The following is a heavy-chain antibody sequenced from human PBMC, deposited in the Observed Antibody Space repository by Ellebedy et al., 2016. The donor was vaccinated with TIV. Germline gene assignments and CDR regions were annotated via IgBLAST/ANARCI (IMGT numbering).Heavy chain of an antibody. CDR3: AREGTQLLSKTNDY. CDR2: MNPNSGNT. V-gene: IGHV1-8*01. J-gene: IGHJ4*02. Sequence: ASVKVSXXASGYTFTSYDINWVRQATGQGLEWMGWMNPNSGNTGYAQKFQGRVTMTRDTSTSTVYMELSSLRSEDTAVYYCAREGTQLLSKTNDYWGQGTLVTVSS. D-gene: IGHD3-10*01. CDR1: GYTFTSYD.